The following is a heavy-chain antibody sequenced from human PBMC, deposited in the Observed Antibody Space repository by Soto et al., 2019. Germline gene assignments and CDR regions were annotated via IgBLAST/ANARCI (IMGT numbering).Heavy chain of an antibody. Sequence: SVKVSCKASGGTFSSYAISWVRQAPGQGLEWMGGIIPIFGTANYAQKFQGRVTITADESTSTAYMELSSLRSEDTAVYYCASGRLGRSSKTYQFDYWRQGTLVTVSS. CDR2: IIPIFGTA. J-gene: IGHJ4*02. CDR3: ASGRLGRSSKTYQFDY. V-gene: IGHV1-69*13. D-gene: IGHD6-6*01. CDR1: GGTFSSYA.